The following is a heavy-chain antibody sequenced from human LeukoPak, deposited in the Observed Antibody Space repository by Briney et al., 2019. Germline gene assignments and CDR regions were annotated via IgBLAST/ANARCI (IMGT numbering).Heavy chain of an antibody. CDR2: ISGSGGST. CDR3: AKDDKAAAGTPPEFDY. CDR1: GFTFSSYA. D-gene: IGHD6-13*01. Sequence: GGSLRLSCAASGFTFSSYAMCWVRHAPGKGLEWVSAISGSGGSTYYADSVKGRFTISRDNSKNTLWLQMNSLRAEDTAVYYCAKDDKAAAGTPPEFDYWGQGTLVTVSS. J-gene: IGHJ4*02. V-gene: IGHV3-23*01.